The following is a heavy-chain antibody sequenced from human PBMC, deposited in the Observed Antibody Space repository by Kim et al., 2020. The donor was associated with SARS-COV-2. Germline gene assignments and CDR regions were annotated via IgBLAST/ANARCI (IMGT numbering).Heavy chain of an antibody. CDR1: GYTLTELS. CDR3: ATGPRYCSGGSCYSSYYYYGMDV. J-gene: IGHJ6*02. D-gene: IGHD2-15*01. CDR2: FDPEDGET. Sequence: ASVKVSCKVSGYTLTELSMHWVRQAPGKGLEWMGGFDPEDGETIYAQKFQGRVTMTEDTSTDTAYMELSSLRSEDTAVYYCATGPRYCSGGSCYSSYYYYGMDVWGQGTTVTVSS. V-gene: IGHV1-24*01.